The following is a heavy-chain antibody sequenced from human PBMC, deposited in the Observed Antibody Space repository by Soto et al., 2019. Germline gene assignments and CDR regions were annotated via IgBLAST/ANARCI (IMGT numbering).Heavy chain of an antibody. CDR1: GYSISSGYY. CDR2: ISHRGTT. V-gene: IGHV4-38-2*01. Sequence: SETLSLTCPVSGYSISSGYYWGWIRRPPGKGLEWIGSISHRGTTYHNPSLKSRVTMSIDTSKNQFSLQLSSVTAADTAVYYCARSFYNNYRNWFDPWGQGTLVTSPQ. J-gene: IGHJ5*02. D-gene: IGHD4-4*01. CDR3: ARSFYNNYRNWFDP.